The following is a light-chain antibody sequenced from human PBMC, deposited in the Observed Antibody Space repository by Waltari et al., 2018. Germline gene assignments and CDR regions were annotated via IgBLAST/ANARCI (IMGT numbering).Light chain of an antibody. J-gene: IGLJ2*01. V-gene: IGLV2-23*02. CDR2: AVT. Sequence: QSALTQPASVSGSPEQSITIPCAGTSSDVGGYDLVSWYQHHPDKVPKLLIYAVTNRPSGVSNPFSGSKSSNTASLTISGLQAADEATYYCCSYLERTVFGGGTKLTVL. CDR3: CSYLERTV. CDR1: SSDVGGYDL.